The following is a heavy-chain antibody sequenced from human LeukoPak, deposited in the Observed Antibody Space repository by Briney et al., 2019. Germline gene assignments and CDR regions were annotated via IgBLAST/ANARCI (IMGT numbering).Heavy chain of an antibody. CDR3: AKLITGTTGGFDY. Sequence: GGSLRLSCAASGFTFSSYAMSWVRQAPGKGLEWVSSISGSGGSTYYEASVKGRFTISRDNSKNTLYLQMNSLRAEDTAVYYCAKLITGTTGGFDYWGQGTLVTVSS. D-gene: IGHD1-20*01. CDR1: GFTFSSYA. CDR2: ISGSGGST. J-gene: IGHJ4*02. V-gene: IGHV3-23*01.